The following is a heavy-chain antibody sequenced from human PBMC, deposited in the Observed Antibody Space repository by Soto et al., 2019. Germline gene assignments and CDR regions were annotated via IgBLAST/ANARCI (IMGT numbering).Heavy chain of an antibody. D-gene: IGHD6-19*01. CDR1: GFTFTSSA. CDR3: AADHGIAVAGDAFDI. CDR2: IVVGSGNT. Sequence: GASVKVSCKASGFTFTSSAVHWVRQASGQRLERIGWIVVGSGNTNYAQKFQERVTITRDMSTSTAYMELSSLRSEDTAVYYCAADHGIAVAGDAFDIWGQGTMVTVSS. J-gene: IGHJ3*02. V-gene: IGHV1-58*01.